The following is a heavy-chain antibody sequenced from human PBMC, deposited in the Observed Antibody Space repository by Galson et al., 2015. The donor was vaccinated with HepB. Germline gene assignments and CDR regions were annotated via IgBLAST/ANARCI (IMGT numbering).Heavy chain of an antibody. CDR1: GYSFTSYW. Sequence: QSGAEVKKPGESLRISCKGSGYSFTSYWISWVRQMPGKGLEWMGRIDPSDSYTNYSPSFQGHVTTSADKSISTAYLQWSSLKASDTAMYYCAHTDQIVGATMEMEYYFDYWGQGTLVTVSS. J-gene: IGHJ4*02. V-gene: IGHV5-10-1*01. D-gene: IGHD1-26*01. CDR3: AHTDQIVGATMEMEYYFDY. CDR2: IDPSDSYT.